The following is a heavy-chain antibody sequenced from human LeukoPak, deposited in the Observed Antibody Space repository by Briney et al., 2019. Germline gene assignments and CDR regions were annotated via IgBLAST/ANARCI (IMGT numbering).Heavy chain of an antibody. CDR2: INPNSGGT. CDR1: GYTFTGYY. D-gene: IGHD1-26*01. CDR3: ARDSSSEGWELPNY. J-gene: IGHJ4*02. Sequence: ASVKVSCKASGYTFTGYYMHWVRQAPGQGLEWMGWINPNSGGTNYAQKFQGRVTMTRDTSISTAYMELSRLRSDDTAVYYCARDSSSEGWELPNYWGQGTLVTVSS. V-gene: IGHV1-2*02.